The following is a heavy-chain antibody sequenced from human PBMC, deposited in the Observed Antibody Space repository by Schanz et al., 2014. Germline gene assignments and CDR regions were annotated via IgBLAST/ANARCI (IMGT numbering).Heavy chain of an antibody. CDR3: ARDRGHGDLPGDI. D-gene: IGHD4-17*01. CDR1: GGSISSYY. Sequence: QVQLQESGPGLVKPSETLSLTCTVSGGSISSYYWSWIRLPPGKGLEWIGYIYYSGSTYYNPSLKSRVTISVDTSKNQFSLKLSSVTAADTAVYYCARDRGHGDLPGDIWGQGTMVTVSS. J-gene: IGHJ3*02. CDR2: IYYSGST. V-gene: IGHV4-59*12.